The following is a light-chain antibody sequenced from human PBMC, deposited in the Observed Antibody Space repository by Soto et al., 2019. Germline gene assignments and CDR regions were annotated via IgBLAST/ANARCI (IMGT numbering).Light chain of an antibody. V-gene: IGKV3-20*01. CDR3: QVYDDSSPT. Sequence: EIVLTQSPGTLSLSPGDRATLSCRASQTISNSFSAWYQQKPGQAPRLLIYGASTKATGIPERFSGSGSGTEFTLTISRLEPGDFAVYYCQVYDDSSPTFGQGTKVEIK. CDR2: GAS. CDR1: QTISNSF. J-gene: IGKJ1*01.